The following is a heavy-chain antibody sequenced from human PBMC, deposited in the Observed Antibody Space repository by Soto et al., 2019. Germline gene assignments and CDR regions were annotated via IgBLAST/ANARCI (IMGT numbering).Heavy chain of an antibody. D-gene: IGHD3-10*01. V-gene: IGHV3-74*01. Sequence: EVQVVESGGGLVQPGGSLRLSCAASGFIFSSYWMHWVRQAQGKGPVWVARINGDGRNTRYTDSVKGRFTISRDNAKNTLYLQMDSLRAEDTAVYYCARDFMARGRGSNWFDPWGQGTVVTVSS. CDR1: GFIFSSYW. CDR2: INGDGRNT. CDR3: ARDFMARGRGSNWFDP. J-gene: IGHJ5*02.